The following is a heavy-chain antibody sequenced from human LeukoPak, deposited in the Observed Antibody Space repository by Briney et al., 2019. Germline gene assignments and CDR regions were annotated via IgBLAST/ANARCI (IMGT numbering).Heavy chain of an antibody. J-gene: IGHJ4*02. CDR3: AKVSEGVDY. D-gene: IGHD3-16*01. Sequence: GGSLRLACAAAGFTFSSYDIHCVRQAPGKGLEWVAFIRYDGSNKYYADSVKGRFTISRDDSKNTLYLQMNSLRVEDTAVYYCAKVSEGVDYWGQGTLVTVSS. V-gene: IGHV3-30*02. CDR1: GFTFSSYD. CDR2: IRYDGSNK.